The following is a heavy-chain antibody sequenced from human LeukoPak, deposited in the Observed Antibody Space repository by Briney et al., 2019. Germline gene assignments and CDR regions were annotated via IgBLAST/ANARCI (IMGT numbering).Heavy chain of an antibody. J-gene: IGHJ4*02. Sequence: GGSLRLSCAASGFTFSSYAMGWVRQAPGKGLEWVSAISGSGGSTFYADSVKGRFTISRDNAKNSLYLQMNSLRDEDTAVYYCASSGSYRFDYWGQGTLVTVSS. V-gene: IGHV3-23*01. CDR1: GFTFSSYA. D-gene: IGHD1-26*01. CDR2: ISGSGGST. CDR3: ASSGSYRFDY.